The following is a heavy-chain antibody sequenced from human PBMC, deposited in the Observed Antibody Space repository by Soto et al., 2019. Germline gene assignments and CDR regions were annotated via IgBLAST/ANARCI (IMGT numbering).Heavy chain of an antibody. CDR1: GFSFVNYP. Sequence: AESLINSCAASGFSFVNYPMNWVRKGPGKGREWVSGLSGSGTSTYYADSVKGRFTISRDNSRDTLFLQMNSLTADDTAVYYCAKATTNGGWFNPFDSWGQGALVTVSS. V-gene: IGHV3-23*01. D-gene: IGHD6-19*01. J-gene: IGHJ4*02. CDR2: LSGSGTST. CDR3: AKATTNGGWFNPFDS.